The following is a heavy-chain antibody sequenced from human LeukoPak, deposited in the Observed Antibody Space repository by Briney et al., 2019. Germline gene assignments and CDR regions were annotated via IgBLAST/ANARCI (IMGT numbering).Heavy chain of an antibody. V-gene: IGHV3-30*04. CDR2: ISYDGSNK. CDR3: ARGGYSYGLHFDY. CDR1: GFTFSSYA. D-gene: IGHD5-18*01. Sequence: PGGSLRLSCAASGFTFSSYAMHWVRQAPGKGLEWVAVISYDGSNKYYADSVKGRFTISRDNSKNTLYLQMNSLRAEDTAVYYCARGGYSYGLHFDYWGQGTLVTVSS. J-gene: IGHJ4*02.